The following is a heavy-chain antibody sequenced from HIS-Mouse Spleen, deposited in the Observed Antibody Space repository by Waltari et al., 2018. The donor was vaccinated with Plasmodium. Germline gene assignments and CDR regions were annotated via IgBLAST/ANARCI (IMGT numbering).Heavy chain of an antibody. J-gene: IGHJ2*01. CDR3: AREDILTGYYNDYWYFDL. Sequence: EVQLVESGGGLVKPGGSLRLSCAASGFTFSSYSMTGVRQAPGKGLEWVSSISSSRSYIYYADSVKGRFTISRDNAKNSLYLQMNSLRAEDTAVYYCAREDILTGYYNDYWYFDLWGRGTLVTVSS. V-gene: IGHV3-21*01. CDR2: ISSSRSYI. CDR1: GFTFSSYS. D-gene: IGHD3-9*01.